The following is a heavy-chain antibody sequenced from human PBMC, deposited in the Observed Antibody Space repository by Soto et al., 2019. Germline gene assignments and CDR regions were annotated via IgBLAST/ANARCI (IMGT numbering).Heavy chain of an antibody. V-gene: IGHV1-69*08. D-gene: IGHD3-10*01. CDR1: GGTFSSYT. Sequence: QVQLVQSGAEVKKPGSSVKVSCKASGGTFSSYTISWVRQAPGQGLEWMGRIIPILGIANYAQKFQGRVTITADKSTRTAYMELSSLRSEDTAVYYCARDGGDYYGSGSYYLDPWGQGTLVTVSS. CDR2: IIPILGIA. J-gene: IGHJ5*02. CDR3: ARDGGDYYGSGSYYLDP.